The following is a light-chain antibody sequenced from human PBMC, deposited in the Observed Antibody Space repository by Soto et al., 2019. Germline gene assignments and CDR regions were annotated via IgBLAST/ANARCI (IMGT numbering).Light chain of an antibody. J-gene: IGLJ3*02. V-gene: IGLV1-40*01. CDR2: SNS. CDR3: HSYARSLFWV. CDR1: SSNIGAGYD. Sequence: QSVLTQPPSVSGAPGQRVTISCTGGSSNIGAGYDVHWYQQLPGTAPKLLISSNSNRPSGVPDRFSGSKSGTSASLAITGLQAEDEAAYHCHSYARSLFWVFGGGTKLTVL.